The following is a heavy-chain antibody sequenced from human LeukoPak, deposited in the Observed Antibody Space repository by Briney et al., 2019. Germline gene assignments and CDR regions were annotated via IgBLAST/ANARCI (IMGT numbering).Heavy chain of an antibody. V-gene: IGHV4-59*08. Sequence: PSETLSLTCAVSGGSISSYYWSWIRQPPWKGLEWIGYIYYSGSTNYNPSLKSRVTISVDTSKNQFSLRLSSVTAADTAVYYCARHRWELNAFDIWGQGTMVTVSS. CDR1: GGSISSYY. D-gene: IGHD1-26*01. CDR2: IYYSGST. J-gene: IGHJ3*02. CDR3: ARHRWELNAFDI.